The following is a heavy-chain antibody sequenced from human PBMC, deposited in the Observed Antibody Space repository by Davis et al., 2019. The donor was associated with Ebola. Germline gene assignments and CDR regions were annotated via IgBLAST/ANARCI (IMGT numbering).Heavy chain of an antibody. CDR2: IYSGGST. D-gene: IGHD6-19*01. J-gene: IGHJ4*02. CDR1: GFTVSSNY. CDR3: ARVRGSGWYFDY. Sequence: GESLKISCAASGFTVSSNYMSWVRQAPGKGLEWVSVIYSGGSTYYADSVKGRFTISRDNSKNTLYLQMNSLRAEDTAVYYCARVRGSGWYFDYWGQGTLVTVSS. V-gene: IGHV3-53*01.